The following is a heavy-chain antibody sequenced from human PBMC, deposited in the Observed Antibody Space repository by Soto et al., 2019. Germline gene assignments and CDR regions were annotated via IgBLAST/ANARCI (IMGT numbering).Heavy chain of an antibody. J-gene: IGHJ6*02. CDR2: INAGNGNT. V-gene: IGHV1-3*01. D-gene: IGHD3-22*01. Sequence: GLNVSSDGVKWVREARGQRLGWMGWINAGNGNTKYSQKFQGRVTITRDTSASTAYMELSSLRSEDTAVYYCARDSGYYDYYYYGMDVWGQGLTVTVSS. CDR1: GLNVSSDG. CDR3: ARDSGYYDYYYYGMDV.